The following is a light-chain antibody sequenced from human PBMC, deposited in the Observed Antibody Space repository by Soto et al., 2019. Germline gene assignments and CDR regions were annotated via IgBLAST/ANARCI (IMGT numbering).Light chain of an antibody. CDR2: AAS. CDR1: QGISNY. Sequence: DIQLTQSPSSLSASVGDRVTITCRASQGISNYLAWYQQKPGKVPKLLIYAASTLQSGVPSRFSGSGSGTEFTLTISSLQPDDFATYYCQHYNSYGTFGQGTKVDIK. CDR3: QHYNSYGT. V-gene: IGKV1-27*01. J-gene: IGKJ1*01.